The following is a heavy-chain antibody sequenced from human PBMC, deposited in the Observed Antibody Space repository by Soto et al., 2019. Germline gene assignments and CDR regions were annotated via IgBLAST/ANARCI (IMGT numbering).Heavy chain of an antibody. Sequence: SETLSLTCTVSGGSISSSSYYWGWIRQPPGKGLEWIGSIYYSGSTYYNPSLKSRVTISVDTSKNQFSLKLSSVTAADTAVYYCAARSDIVVVVAATKMDYWGQGTLVTVSS. CDR3: AARSDIVVVVAATKMDY. CDR2: IYYSGST. J-gene: IGHJ4*02. D-gene: IGHD2-15*01. V-gene: IGHV4-39*01. CDR1: GGSISSSSYY.